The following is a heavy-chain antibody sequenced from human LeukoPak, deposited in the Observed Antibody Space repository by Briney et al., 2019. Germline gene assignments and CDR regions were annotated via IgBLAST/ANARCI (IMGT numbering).Heavy chain of an antibody. D-gene: IGHD1-1*01. Sequence: GGSLRLSCAASGFTLSSYWVHWVRQAPGKGLVWVSRINNDGSSTTYADSVKGRFTISRDNAKNTLSLQMNSLRAEDTAVYYCARTTLYDYYMDVWGKGTTVTVSS. J-gene: IGHJ6*03. CDR1: GFTLSSYW. V-gene: IGHV3-74*01. CDR2: INNDGSST. CDR3: ARTTLYDYYMDV.